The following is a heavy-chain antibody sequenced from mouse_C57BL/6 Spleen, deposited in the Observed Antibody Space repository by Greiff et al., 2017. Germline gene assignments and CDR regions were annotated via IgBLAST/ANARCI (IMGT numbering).Heavy chain of an antibody. V-gene: IGHV7-3*01. J-gene: IGHJ2*01. Sequence: EVQVVESGGGLVQPGGSLSLSCAASGFTFTDYYMSWVRQPPGKALEWLGFIRNKANGYTTEYSASVKGRFTISRDNSQSILYLQMNALRAEDSATYYCARYMYPHFDYWGQGTTLTVSS. CDR1: GFTFTDYY. CDR3: ARYMYPHFDY. CDR2: IRNKANGYTT.